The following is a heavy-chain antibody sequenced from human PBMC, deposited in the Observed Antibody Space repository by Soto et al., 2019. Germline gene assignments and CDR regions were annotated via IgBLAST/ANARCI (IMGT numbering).Heavy chain of an antibody. CDR3: ARIAVTTPVRGRPIDY. D-gene: IGHD4-4*01. J-gene: IGHJ4*02. CDR1: GGTFSSYA. V-gene: IGHV1-69*06. Sequence: VASVKVSCKASGGTFSSYAISWVRQAPGQGLEWMGGIIPIFGTANYAQKFQGRVTITADKSTSTAYMELSSLRSEDTAVYYCARIAVTTPVRGRPIDYWGQGTLVTVSS. CDR2: IIPIFGTA.